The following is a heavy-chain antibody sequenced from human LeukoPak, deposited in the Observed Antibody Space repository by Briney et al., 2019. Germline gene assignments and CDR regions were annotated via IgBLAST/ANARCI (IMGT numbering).Heavy chain of an antibody. J-gene: IGHJ4*02. CDR2: MNPNSGDT. V-gene: IGHV1-8*01. D-gene: IGHD3-22*01. CDR1: GYTFTTYE. CDR3: ARGFSDYDGTDYAILKY. Sequence: ASVTVSFTASGYTFTTYEIDWVRQAPGQGLEWMGWMNPNSGDTGYAQKFQGRVTMTRDTSMTTAYMELSSLRSEDTAVYYCARGFSDYDGTDYAILKYWGQGTLVTVSS.